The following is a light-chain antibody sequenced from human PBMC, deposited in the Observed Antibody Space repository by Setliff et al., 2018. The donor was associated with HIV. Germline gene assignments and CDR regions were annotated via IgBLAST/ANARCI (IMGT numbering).Light chain of an antibody. CDR2: DVD. Sequence: SALTQPRSVSGSPGQSVTISCTGTSNDVGDYNYVSWYQQLPGKAPKLLIFDVDKRPSGVPDRSSGSKSANTASLTISGLQPEDEADYYCCSFAGSYTSLYVFGGGTKVTVL. J-gene: IGLJ1*01. V-gene: IGLV2-11*01. CDR1: SNDVGDYNY. CDR3: CSFAGSYTSLYV.